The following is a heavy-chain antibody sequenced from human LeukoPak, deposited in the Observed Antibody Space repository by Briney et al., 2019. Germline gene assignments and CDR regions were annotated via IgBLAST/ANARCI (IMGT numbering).Heavy chain of an antibody. CDR3: ARDIGYCSGGSCYAFDI. CDR1: GFTFDDYA. J-gene: IGHJ3*02. D-gene: IGHD2-15*01. CDR2: ISWNSGSI. Sequence: GRSLRLSCAASGFTFDDYAMHWVRQGPGKGLEWVSGISWNSGSIGYADSVKGRFTISRDNAKNSLYLQMNSLRAEDTAVYYCARDIGYCSGGSCYAFDIWGQGTMVTVSS. V-gene: IGHV3-9*01.